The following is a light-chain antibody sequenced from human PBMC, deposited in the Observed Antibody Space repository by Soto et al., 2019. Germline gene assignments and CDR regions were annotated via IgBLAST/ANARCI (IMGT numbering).Light chain of an antibody. CDR1: QSVTSY. J-gene: IGKJ4*01. CDR2: DAS. Sequence: EIVLTQSPATLSLSPGERATLSCRASQSVTSYLAWYQQKPGQAPRLLIYDASKRATAIPARFSGSGSGTDFTLTISSLEPEDFAVYYCQLRSNWPRALTFGGGTKVEIK. CDR3: QLRSNWPRALT. V-gene: IGKV3-11*01.